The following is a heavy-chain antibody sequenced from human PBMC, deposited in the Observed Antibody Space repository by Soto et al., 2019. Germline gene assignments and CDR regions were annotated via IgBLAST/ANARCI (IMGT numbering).Heavy chain of an antibody. J-gene: IGHJ4*02. CDR3: VLSKYDSSGYRY. D-gene: IGHD3-22*01. CDR2: IIPIFGTA. V-gene: IGHV1-69*12. Sequence: QVQLVQSGAEVKKPGSSVKVSCKASGGTFSSYAISWVRQAPGQGLEWMGGIIPIFGTANYAQKFQGRGKITADEYTSTAYMELSSLRSEDTAEYYCVLSKYDSSGYRYWGQGTLVTVSS. CDR1: GGTFSSYA.